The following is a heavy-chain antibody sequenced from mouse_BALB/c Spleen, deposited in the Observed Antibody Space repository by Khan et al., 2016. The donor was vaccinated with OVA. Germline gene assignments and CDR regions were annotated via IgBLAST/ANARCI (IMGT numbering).Heavy chain of an antibody. CDR2: INTYTGEA. D-gene: IGHD2-1*01. V-gene: IGHV9-3-1*01. CDR1: GYTLTNYG. CDR3: SRSNGNYWFAY. J-gene: IGHJ3*01. Sequence: QIQLVQSGPELKKPGETVKISCKASGYTLTNYGMNWVKQAPGKGLKWMGWINTYTGEAKYDDDFKGRVAFSLETSASTADLQINNLKNEDTATYFCSRSNGNYWFAYWGQGTLVTVSS.